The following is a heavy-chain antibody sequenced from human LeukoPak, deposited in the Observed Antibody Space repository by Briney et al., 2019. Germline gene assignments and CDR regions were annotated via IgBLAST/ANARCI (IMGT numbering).Heavy chain of an antibody. CDR1: GFTFSSYG. CDR3: AKDIGVAGTFDY. CDR2: ISYDGSNK. J-gene: IGHJ4*02. Sequence: PGGSLRLSCAASGFTFSSYGMHWVRQAPGKGLEWVAVISYDGSNKYYADSVKGRFTISRDNSKNTLYLQMNSLRAEDTAVYYCAKDIGVAGTFDYWGQGTLVTVSS. D-gene: IGHD6-19*01. V-gene: IGHV3-30*18.